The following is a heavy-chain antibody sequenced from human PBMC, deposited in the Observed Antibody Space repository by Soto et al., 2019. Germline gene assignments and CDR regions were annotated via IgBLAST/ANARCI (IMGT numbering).Heavy chain of an antibody. D-gene: IGHD3-3*01. CDR3: ASTPVRFLGPWFDP. Sequence: GGSLRLSCAASGFSFSNYGMHWVRQAPGKGLEWVAVIWYDGSNRYYADSVKGRFTMSRDNSKNMLYLQMNSLRSEDTAVYYCASTPVRFLGPWFDPWGQGTLVTVSS. J-gene: IGHJ5*02. CDR2: IWYDGSNR. CDR1: GFSFSNYG. V-gene: IGHV3-33*01.